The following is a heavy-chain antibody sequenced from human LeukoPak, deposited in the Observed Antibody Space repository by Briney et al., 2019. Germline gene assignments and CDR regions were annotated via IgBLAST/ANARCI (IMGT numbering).Heavy chain of an antibody. D-gene: IGHD6-13*01. CDR3: ARVDGQQLVLNDY. CDR2: IIPIFGTA. Sequence: ASVKVSCKASGGTFSSYAISWVRQAPGQGLEWMGGIIPIFGTANYAQKFQGRVTITTDESTSTAYMELSSLRSEDTAVYYCARVDGQQLVLNDYWGQGTLVTVSS. CDR1: GGTFSSYA. J-gene: IGHJ4*02. V-gene: IGHV1-69*05.